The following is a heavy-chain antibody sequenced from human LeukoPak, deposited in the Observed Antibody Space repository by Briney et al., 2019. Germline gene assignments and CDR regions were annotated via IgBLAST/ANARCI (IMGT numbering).Heavy chain of an antibody. Sequence: PSETLSLTCTVSGGSISSTNYYWGWLRQPPGKGLEWIGSIYYSGSTYSNPSLKSRVTISVDTSKNQFSLKLSSVTAADTAVYYCAREGTLWSGYTWGQGTLVTVSS. V-gene: IGHV4-39*07. CDR1: GGSISSTNYY. D-gene: IGHD3-3*01. J-gene: IGHJ5*02. CDR2: IYYSGST. CDR3: AREGTLWSGYT.